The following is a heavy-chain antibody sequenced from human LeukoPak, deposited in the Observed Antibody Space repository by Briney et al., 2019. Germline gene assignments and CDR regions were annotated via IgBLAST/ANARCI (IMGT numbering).Heavy chain of an antibody. CDR2: INPNSGGT. Sequence: ASVKVSCTASGYTFTGYYMRWVRQAPGQGLEWMGWINPNSGGTNYAQKFQGRVTMTRDTSISTAYMELRRLRSDDTAVYYCARADVDTAMVTDYWGQGTLVTVSS. D-gene: IGHD5-18*01. V-gene: IGHV1-2*02. CDR1: GYTFTGYY. J-gene: IGHJ4*02. CDR3: ARADVDTAMVTDY.